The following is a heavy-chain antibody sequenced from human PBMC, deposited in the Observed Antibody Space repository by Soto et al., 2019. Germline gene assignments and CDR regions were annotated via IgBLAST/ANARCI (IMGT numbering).Heavy chain of an antibody. J-gene: IGHJ6*02. CDR3: AREMVRGVGYYYYGMDV. CDR1: GGTFSSYA. D-gene: IGHD3-10*01. CDR2: IIPIFGTA. Sequence: SVKVSCKASGGTFSSYAISWVRQAPGQGPEWMGGIIPIFGTANYAQKFQGRVTITADESTSTAYMELSSLRSEDTAVYYCAREMVRGVGYYYYGMDVWGQGTTVTVSS. V-gene: IGHV1-69*13.